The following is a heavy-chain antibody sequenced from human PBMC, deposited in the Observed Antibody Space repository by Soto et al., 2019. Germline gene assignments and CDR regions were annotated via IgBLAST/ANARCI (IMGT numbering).Heavy chain of an antibody. CDR3: GKSGGQGGFDAFDI. D-gene: IGHD3-10*01. CDR1: GFPFSSYC. V-gene: IGHV3-30*18. J-gene: IGHJ3*02. Sequence: GGSLSLSSASSGFPFSSYCMHWVRPAPGKGLEWVAVISYDGINKYYSDSVKGRFTISRENSKNPLYLQMNSLRAEDTAVFYCGKSGGQGGFDAFDIWGQGTMVTGSS. CDR2: ISYDGINK.